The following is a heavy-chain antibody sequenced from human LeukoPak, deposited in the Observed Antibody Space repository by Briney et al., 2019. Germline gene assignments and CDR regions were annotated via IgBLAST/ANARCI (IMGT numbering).Heavy chain of an antibody. J-gene: IGHJ4*02. Sequence: APVKVSCKASGGTFSSYAISWVRQAPGQGLEWMGGIIPIFGTANYAQKFQGRVTITADESTSTAYMELSSLRSEDTAVYYCARERGPYYYDSSGYPFDYWGQGTLVTVSS. CDR1: GGTFSSYA. CDR2: IIPIFGTA. V-gene: IGHV1-69*13. CDR3: ARERGPYYYDSSGYPFDY. D-gene: IGHD3-22*01.